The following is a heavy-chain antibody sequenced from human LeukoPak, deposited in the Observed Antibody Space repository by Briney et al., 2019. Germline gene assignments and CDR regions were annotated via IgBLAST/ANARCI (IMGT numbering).Heavy chain of an antibody. J-gene: IGHJ3*02. Sequence: PSETLSLTCTVSGGSISSGGYFWSWIRQPPGEGLEWIAYMYHSGSTNYNPSLKSRVTISVDTSKNQFSLKLSSVTAADTAVYYCARCQFNYDILTGYYNKAFDIWGQGTMVTVSS. CDR2: MYHSGST. D-gene: IGHD3-9*01. V-gene: IGHV4-30-2*01. CDR1: GGSISSGGYF. CDR3: ARCQFNYDILTGYYNKAFDI.